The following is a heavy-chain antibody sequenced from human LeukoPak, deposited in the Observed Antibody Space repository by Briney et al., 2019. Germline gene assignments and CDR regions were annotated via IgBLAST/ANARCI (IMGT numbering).Heavy chain of an antibody. CDR3: AKDVAYYYDSSGYFDY. CDR2: ISSSSSTI. Sequence: PGGSLRLSCAASGFTFSSYSMNWVRQAPGKGPEWVSYISSSSSTIYYADSVKGRFTISRDNAKNSLYLQMNSLRAEDMALYYCAKDVAYYYDSSGYFDYWGQGTLVTVSS. J-gene: IGHJ4*02. V-gene: IGHV3-48*04. D-gene: IGHD3-22*01. CDR1: GFTFSSYS.